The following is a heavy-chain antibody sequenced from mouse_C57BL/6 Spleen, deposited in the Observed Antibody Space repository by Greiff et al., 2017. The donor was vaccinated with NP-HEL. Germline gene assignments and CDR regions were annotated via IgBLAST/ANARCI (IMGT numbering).Heavy chain of an antibody. CDR1: GYTFTDYY. V-gene: IGHV1-19*01. J-gene: IGHJ3*01. D-gene: IGHD2-1*01. Sequence: VQLQQSGPVLVKPGASVKMSCKASGYTFTDYYMNWVKQSHGKSLEWIGVINPYNGGTSYNQKFKGKATLTVDKSSSTAYMELNSLTSEDSAVYYCARGRGGNFFAYWGQGTLVTVSA. CDR2: INPYNGGT. CDR3: ARGRGGNFFAY.